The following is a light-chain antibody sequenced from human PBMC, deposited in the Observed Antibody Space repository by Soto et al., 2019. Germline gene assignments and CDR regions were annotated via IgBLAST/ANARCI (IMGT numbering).Light chain of an antibody. J-gene: IGKJ2*01. CDR1: QSVSSRY. V-gene: IGKV3-20*01. Sequence: EIVLTQSPGTLSLSPGERATLSCRASQSVSSRYLTWYQQKPGKAPRVLVYVSSRKATGMPDRFSGSGSGTDFTLTISRLEPEDFAVYYCQHYGRSPGYTFGQATKLYSK. CDR2: VSS. CDR3: QHYGRSPGYT.